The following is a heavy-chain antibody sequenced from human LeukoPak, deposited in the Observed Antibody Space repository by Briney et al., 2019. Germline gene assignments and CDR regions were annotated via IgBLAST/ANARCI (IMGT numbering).Heavy chain of an antibody. D-gene: IGHD2-8*02. CDR3: ATYRQVLLPFES. V-gene: IGHV3-11*01. CDR1: GFTFSDYY. Sequence: GGSLRLSCAASGFTFSDYYMSWIRQAPGKGLEWVSYVSSGSSTIYYADSVKGRFTVSRDNGKRSLYLQMNSLRAEDTAIYYCATYRQVLLPFESWGQGTLVTVSS. CDR2: VSSGSSTI. J-gene: IGHJ4*02.